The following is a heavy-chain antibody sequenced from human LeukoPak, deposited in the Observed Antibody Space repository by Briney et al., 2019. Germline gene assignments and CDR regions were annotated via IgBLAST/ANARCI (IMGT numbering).Heavy chain of an antibody. CDR1: GFTFNTYT. V-gene: IGHV3-21*01. D-gene: IGHD1-26*01. Sequence: PGGSLRLSCAASGFTFNTYTMNWVRQAPGKGLEWVSSISRGTSYIYYADSVKGRFTISRDNAKNSLYLQMNSLRAEDTAVYYCARDPTSSWETAFDIWGQGTMVTVSS. CDR3: ARDPTSSWETAFDI. J-gene: IGHJ3*02. CDR2: ISRGTSYI.